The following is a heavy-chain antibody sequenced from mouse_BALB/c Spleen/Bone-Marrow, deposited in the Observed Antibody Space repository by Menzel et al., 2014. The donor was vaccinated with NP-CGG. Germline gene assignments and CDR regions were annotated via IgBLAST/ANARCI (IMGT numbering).Heavy chain of an antibody. CDR3: ARWEYYAMDY. V-gene: IGHV14-3*02. CDR1: GFNIXDTY. J-gene: IGHJ4*01. CDR2: IDPANGNT. Sequence: EVQLQQSGAELVKPGASVKLSCTASGFNIXDTYMHWVKQRPEQGLEWIGWIDPANGNTKYDPKFQGKATITADTSSNTAYLQLSSLTSEDTAVYYCARWEYYAMDYWGQGTSVTVSS. D-gene: IGHD4-1*01.